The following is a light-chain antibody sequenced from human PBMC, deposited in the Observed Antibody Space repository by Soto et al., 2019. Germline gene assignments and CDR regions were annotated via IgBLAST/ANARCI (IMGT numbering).Light chain of an antibody. CDR1: QSVSSNF. J-gene: IGKJ3*01. Sequence: EGVLPQSPGTLSLSPGERATLSCRASQSVSSNFLAWYQQKPGQAPRLLIYGASSRATGIPDRFSGSGSGTDFTLTISRLEPEDFAVYYCQQYGSSRFTFGPGTKVDI. CDR3: QQYGSSRFT. V-gene: IGKV3-20*01. CDR2: GAS.